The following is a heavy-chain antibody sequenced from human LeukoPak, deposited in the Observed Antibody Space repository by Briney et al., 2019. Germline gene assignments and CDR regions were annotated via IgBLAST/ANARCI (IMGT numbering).Heavy chain of an antibody. D-gene: IGHD4-17*01. J-gene: IGHJ4*02. CDR1: GFTFDDYA. V-gene: IGHV3-43D*03. CDR3: AKDRQYGDYGGGDFFDS. CDR2: INWVGDTS. Sequence: GGSLRLSCAASGFTFDDYAMHWVRQAPGKGLQWISSINWVGDTSSYADSVKGRFTVSRDNTKGSLYLQMHSLRSEDTALYYCAKDRQYGDYGGGDFFDSWGQGALVTVSS.